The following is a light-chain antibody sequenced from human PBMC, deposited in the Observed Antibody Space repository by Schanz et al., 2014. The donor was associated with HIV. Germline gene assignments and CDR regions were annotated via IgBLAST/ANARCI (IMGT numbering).Light chain of an antibody. CDR2: DVD. Sequence: QSVLTQPASVSGSPGQSITISCTGTSSDIGGYNYLSWYQQHPGKAPKLILYDVDNRPAGVSNRFSGSKSGNTASLTISGLRAEDEASYYCGSYKSASFPWVFGGGTKLTVL. V-gene: IGLV2-14*03. J-gene: IGLJ3*02. CDR3: GSYKSASFPWV. CDR1: SSDIGGYNY.